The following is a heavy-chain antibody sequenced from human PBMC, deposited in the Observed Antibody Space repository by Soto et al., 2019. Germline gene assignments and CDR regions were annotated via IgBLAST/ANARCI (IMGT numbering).Heavy chain of an antibody. CDR2: ISYDGSNK. Sequence: GGSLRLSCAASGFTFSSYRMHWVRQAPGKGLEWVAVISYDGSNKYYADSVKGRFTISRDNSKNTLYLQMNSLRAEDTAVYYCAKSVPCISNSCYDDYYYYGLDVWGQGTKVTVSS. D-gene: IGHD2-2*01. J-gene: IGHJ6*02. V-gene: IGHV3-30*18. CDR1: GFTFSSYR. CDR3: AKSVPCISNSCYDDYYYYGLDV.